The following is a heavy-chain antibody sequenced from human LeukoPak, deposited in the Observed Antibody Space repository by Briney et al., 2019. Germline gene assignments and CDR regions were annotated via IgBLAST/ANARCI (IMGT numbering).Heavy chain of an antibody. Sequence: SETLSLTCAVYGGSFSGYYWSWIRQPPGKGLEWIGEINHSGSTNYNPSLKSRVTISVDTSKNQFSLKLSSVTAADTAVYYCARRRGYSGYPNWFDPWGQGTLVTASS. J-gene: IGHJ5*02. CDR1: GGSFSGYY. V-gene: IGHV4-34*01. CDR2: INHSGST. D-gene: IGHD5-12*01. CDR3: ARRRGYSGYPNWFDP.